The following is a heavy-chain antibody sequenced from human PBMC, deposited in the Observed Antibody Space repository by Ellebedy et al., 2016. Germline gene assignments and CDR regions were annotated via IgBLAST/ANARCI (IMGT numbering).Heavy chain of an antibody. CDR2: FDPEDGET. CDR3: ATVSWFGDQADY. V-gene: IGHV1-24*01. CDR1: GYTFTSYG. D-gene: IGHD3-10*01. J-gene: IGHJ4*02. Sequence: ASVKVSXKASGYTFTSYGISWVRQAPGQGLEWMGGFDPEDGETIYAQKFQGRVTMTEDTSTDTAYMELSSLRSEDTAVYYCATVSWFGDQADYWGQGTLVTVSS.